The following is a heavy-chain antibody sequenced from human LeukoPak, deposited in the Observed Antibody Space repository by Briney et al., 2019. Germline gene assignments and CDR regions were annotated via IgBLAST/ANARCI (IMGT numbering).Heavy chain of an antibody. CDR1: GFTFSSYA. CDR2: ISGSGGST. CDR3: AKVSCSSTSCNFDY. J-gene: IGHJ4*02. V-gene: IGHV3-23*01. D-gene: IGHD2-2*01. Sequence: PGASLRLSCAASGFTFSSYAMSWVRQAPGKGLEWVSAISGSGGSTYYADSVKGRFTISRDNSKNTLYLQMYSLRAEDTAVYYCAKVSCSSTSCNFDYWGQGTLVTVSS.